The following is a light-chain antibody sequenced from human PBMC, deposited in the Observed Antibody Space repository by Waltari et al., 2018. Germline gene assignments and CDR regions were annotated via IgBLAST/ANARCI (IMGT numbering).Light chain of an antibody. V-gene: IGLV1-40*01. Sequence: QSVLTQPPSVSGAPGQRVTLSCTGSGSHIGAYGVPWYQHRPGKAPTLLIYGVNNRPSGVPDRFFGSKSGTSASLAITSLRAEDEGVYYCQSYDTSLSVVFGGGTKLTVL. CDR2: GVN. CDR3: QSYDTSLSVV. CDR1: GSHIGAYG. J-gene: IGLJ2*01.